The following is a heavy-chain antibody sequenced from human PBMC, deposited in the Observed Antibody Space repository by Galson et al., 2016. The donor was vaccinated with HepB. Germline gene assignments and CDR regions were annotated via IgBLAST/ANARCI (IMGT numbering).Heavy chain of an antibody. D-gene: IGHD3-10*01. J-gene: IGHJ4*02. V-gene: IGHV3-53*01. CDR1: GFNVSRNY. CDR3: ANQNYNSGADY. Sequence: SLRLSCAGSGFNVSRNYLTWVRQAPGKGLEWASLIYSGGDTYYADSVKGRFTLFSDNSKNTLFLQMNSLIAEDTAMYYCANQNYNSGADYWGQGTLVTVSS. CDR2: IYSGGDT.